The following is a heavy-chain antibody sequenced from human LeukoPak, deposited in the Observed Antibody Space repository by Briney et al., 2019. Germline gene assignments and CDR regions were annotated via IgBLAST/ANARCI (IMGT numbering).Heavy chain of an antibody. Sequence: SETLSLTCTVSGGSISSSSYYWGWIRQPPGKGLEWIGNIYYSGSTHYNPSLKSRVTISVDTSKNQFSLKLSSVTAADTAVYFCARIRIGAGGYWGQGTLVTVSS. CDR1: GGSISSSSYY. CDR3: ARIRIGAGGY. V-gene: IGHV4-39*01. D-gene: IGHD2-8*02. CDR2: IYYSGST. J-gene: IGHJ4*02.